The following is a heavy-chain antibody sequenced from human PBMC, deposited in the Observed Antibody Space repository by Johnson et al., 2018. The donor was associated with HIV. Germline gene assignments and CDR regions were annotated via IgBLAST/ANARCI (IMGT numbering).Heavy chain of an antibody. D-gene: IGHD5-24*01. CDR3: AREALDGPGDDAFDI. J-gene: IGHJ3*02. CDR2: ISYDGSNK. Sequence: QVLLVESGGGVVQPGRSLRLSCAASGFTFSSYAMHWVRQAPGKGLEWVAVISYDGSNKYYADSVKGRFTISRDNSKNTLYLQMNSLRAEDTALYYCAREALDGPGDDAFDIWGQGTMVTVSS. CDR1: GFTFSSYA. V-gene: IGHV3-30-3*01.